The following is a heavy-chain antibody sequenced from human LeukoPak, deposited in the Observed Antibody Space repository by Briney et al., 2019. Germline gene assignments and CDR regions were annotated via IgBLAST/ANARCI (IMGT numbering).Heavy chain of an antibody. V-gene: IGHV4-34*01. CDR1: GGSFSGYL. Sequence: PSETLSLTCAVYGGSFSGYLWSWIRQPPGKGLRWIGEINHSGSTNYNPSLKSQVTISVDRSKNQFSLKLSSVTAADTAVYYCAATGVEGRYMDIWGKGTTVTVSS. CDR3: AATGVEGRYMDI. J-gene: IGHJ6*03. CDR2: INHSGST. D-gene: IGHD4-23*01.